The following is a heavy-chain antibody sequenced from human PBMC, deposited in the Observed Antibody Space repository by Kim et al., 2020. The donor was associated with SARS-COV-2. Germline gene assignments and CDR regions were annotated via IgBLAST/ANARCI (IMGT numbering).Heavy chain of an antibody. CDR1: GFTFSSYA. Sequence: GGSLRLSCAASGFTFSSYAMHCVRQAPGKGLEWVAVISDDGSNKYYADSVKGRFTISRDNSKNTLYLQMNSLRAEDTAVYYCARDSARIVVVPAAGFMDVWGKGTPVTVSS. V-gene: IGHV3-30-3*01. J-gene: IGHJ6*03. CDR2: ISDDGSNK. D-gene: IGHD2-2*01. CDR3: ARDSARIVVVPAAGFMDV.